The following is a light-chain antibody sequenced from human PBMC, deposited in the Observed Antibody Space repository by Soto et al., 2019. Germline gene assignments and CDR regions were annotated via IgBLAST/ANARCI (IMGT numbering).Light chain of an antibody. V-gene: IGKV1-27*01. CDR1: QGIYNY. CDR2: AAS. J-gene: IGKJ5*01. Sequence: DIPMTQSPSSLSASVGDRVTITCRASQGIYNYLAWYQQKPGKAPKLLIYAASTLEAGVPSRFSGSGSGTDFTLTISSLQPEDVATYYCHKYNSARLTFGQGTRLEIK. CDR3: HKYNSARLT.